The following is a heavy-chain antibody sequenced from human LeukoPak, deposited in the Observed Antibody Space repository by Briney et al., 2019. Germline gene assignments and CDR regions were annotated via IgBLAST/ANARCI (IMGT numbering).Heavy chain of an antibody. V-gene: IGHV4-34*01. J-gene: IGHJ3*02. D-gene: IGHD2-21*01. CDR1: GGSFSAYY. Sequence: SETLSLTCAVYGGSFSAYYWSWIRQPPGKGLEWIGEINHSGGTNYNPSLKSRVNISVDTSKNQFSLKLSSVTAADTAVYYCARVSRLWWARDIWGQGTMVTVSS. CDR2: INHSGGT. CDR3: ARVSRLWWARDI.